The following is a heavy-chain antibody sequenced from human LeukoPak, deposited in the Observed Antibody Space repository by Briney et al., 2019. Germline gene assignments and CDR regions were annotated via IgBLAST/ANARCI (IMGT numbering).Heavy chain of an antibody. CDR1: GGSFSGYY. J-gene: IGHJ4*02. D-gene: IGHD3-22*01. CDR3: ARDRWDSSGYYSLDY. CDR2: IYYSGSI. Sequence: SETLSRTCAVYGGSFSGYYWSWIRQPPGKGLEWIGYIYYSGSINYNPSLKSRVTISVDTSKNQFSLKLSSVTAADTAVYYCARDRWDSSGYYSLDYWGQGTLVTVSS. V-gene: IGHV4-59*01.